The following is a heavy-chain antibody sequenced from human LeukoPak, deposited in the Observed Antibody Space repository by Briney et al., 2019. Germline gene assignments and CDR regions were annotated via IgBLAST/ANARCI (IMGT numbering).Heavy chain of an antibody. CDR1: LYSISTGYY. D-gene: IGHD3-22*01. CDR2: IYHIGIT. J-gene: IGHJ4*02. CDR3: VLDYYDSSGYNDY. Sequence: SESLSLTCTVSLYSISTGYYWGWIRRPPGKGLEWIGIIYHIGITYYTPSLKSRVTLSVDTSKKQFSLTLSSVTAADTAVYYCVLDYYDSSGYNDYWRQGTLATVCS. V-gene: IGHV4-38-2*02.